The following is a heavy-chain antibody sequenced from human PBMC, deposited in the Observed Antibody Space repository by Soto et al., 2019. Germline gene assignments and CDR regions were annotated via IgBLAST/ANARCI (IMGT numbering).Heavy chain of an antibody. J-gene: IGHJ4*02. Sequence: SETLSLTCTVSGGSISSYYWSWIRQPAGKGLEWIGRIYTSGSTNYNPSLKSRVTMSVDTSKNQFCLKLSSVTAADTAVYYCARACSSNSCYDVFDYWGQGTLVTVSS. V-gene: IGHV4-4*07. CDR2: IYTSGST. CDR3: ARACSSNSCYDVFDY. CDR1: GGSISSYY. D-gene: IGHD2-2*01.